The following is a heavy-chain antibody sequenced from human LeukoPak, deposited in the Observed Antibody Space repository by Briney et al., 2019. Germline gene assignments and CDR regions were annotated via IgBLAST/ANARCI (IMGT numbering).Heavy chain of an antibody. V-gene: IGHV1-69*04. CDR2: IIPILGIA. D-gene: IGHD6-13*01. Sequence: ASVKVSCKASGGTFSSYAISWVRQAPGQGLEWMGRIIPILGIANYAQKFQGRVTITADKSTSTAYMELSSLRSEDTAVYYCARGPWGPIAAAAPPHFDYWGQGTLVTVSS. CDR3: ARGPWGPIAAAAPPHFDY. CDR1: GGTFSSYA. J-gene: IGHJ4*02.